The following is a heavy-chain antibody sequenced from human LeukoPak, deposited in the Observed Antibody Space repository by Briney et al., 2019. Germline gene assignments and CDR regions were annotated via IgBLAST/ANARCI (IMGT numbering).Heavy chain of an antibody. CDR2: IKQDGSEK. J-gene: IGHJ4*02. Sequence: PGGYLRLYCAASGFTFSSYWMSWVRQAPGKGLEWVANIKQDGSEKYYMDSVNGRFTTSRDNAKNSLYLQMNSLRAEDTAVYYCARASYSNYVRYWGQGTLVTVSS. D-gene: IGHD4-11*01. CDR1: GFTFSSYW. CDR3: ARASYSNYVRY. V-gene: IGHV3-7*01.